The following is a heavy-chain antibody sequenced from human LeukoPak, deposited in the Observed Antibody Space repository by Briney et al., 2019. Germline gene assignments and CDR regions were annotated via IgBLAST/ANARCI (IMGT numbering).Heavy chain of an antibody. CDR2: INPSGGST. Sequence: ASVKVSCKASGYTFTSYNMHWVRQAPGQGLEWMGIINPSGGSTSYAQKFQGRVTMTRDTSTSTVYMELSSLRSEDTAVYYCARVASYYDSSGYYLFDYWGQGTLVTVSS. V-gene: IGHV1-46*01. CDR1: GYTFTSYN. D-gene: IGHD3-22*01. J-gene: IGHJ4*02. CDR3: ARVASYYDSSGYYLFDY.